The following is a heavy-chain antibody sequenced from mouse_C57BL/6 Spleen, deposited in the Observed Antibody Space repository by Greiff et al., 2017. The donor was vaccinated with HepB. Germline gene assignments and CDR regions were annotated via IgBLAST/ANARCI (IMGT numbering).Heavy chain of an antibody. CDR2: INPNNGGT. V-gene: IGHV1-26*01. CDR1: GYTFTDYY. D-gene: IGHD1-1*01. J-gene: IGHJ4*01. Sequence: EVQLQQSGPELVKPGASVKISCKASGYTFTDYYMNWVKQSHGKSLEWIGDINPNNGGTSYNQKFKGKATLTVDKSSSTAYMELRSLTSDDSAVYYCANYYYAMDYWGQGTSVTVAS. CDR3: ANYYYAMDY.